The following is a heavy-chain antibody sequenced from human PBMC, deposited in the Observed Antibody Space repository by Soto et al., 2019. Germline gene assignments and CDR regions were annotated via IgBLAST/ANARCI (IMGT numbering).Heavy chain of an antibody. CDR1: GFTFSSYS. J-gene: IGHJ4*02. D-gene: IGHD6-6*01. Sequence: GGSLRLSCAASGFTFSSYSMNWVHQAPGKGLEWVSSISSSSSYIYYADSVKGRFTISRDNAKNSLYLQMNSLRAEDTAVYYCARDGAPIAARRVHFDYWGQGTLVTVSS. CDR3: ARDGAPIAARRVHFDY. V-gene: IGHV3-21*01. CDR2: ISSSSSYI.